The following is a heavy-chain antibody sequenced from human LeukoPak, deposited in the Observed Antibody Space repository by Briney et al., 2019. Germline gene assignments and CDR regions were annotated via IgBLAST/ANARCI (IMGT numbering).Heavy chain of an antibody. CDR2: IHYSGST. CDR3: ARASVTYYYYYYMAV. CDR1: GGSITNYY. J-gene: IGHJ6*03. V-gene: IGHV4-59*01. D-gene: IGHD4-11*01. Sequence: SETLSLTCTVSGGSITNYYWTWIRQPPGKGLEWIGYIHYSGSTNYNPSLRSRVTISVDTSKNQFSLKLSSVTAADTAVYYCARASVTYYYYYYMAVGAKGPTVTVPS.